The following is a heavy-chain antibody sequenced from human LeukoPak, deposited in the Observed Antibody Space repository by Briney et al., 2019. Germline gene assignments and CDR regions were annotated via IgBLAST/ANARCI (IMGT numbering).Heavy chain of an antibody. V-gene: IGHV3-23*01. CDR3: AKDLAGSGSYSFDY. CDR1: GFTFSSYS. D-gene: IGHD1-26*01. Sequence: GGSLRLSCAASGFTFSSYSMNWVRQAPGRGLEWVSAISGSGGSTYYADSVKGRFTISRDNSKNTLYLQMNSLRAEDTAVYYCAKDLAGSGSYSFDYWGQGTLVTVSS. J-gene: IGHJ4*02. CDR2: ISGSGGST.